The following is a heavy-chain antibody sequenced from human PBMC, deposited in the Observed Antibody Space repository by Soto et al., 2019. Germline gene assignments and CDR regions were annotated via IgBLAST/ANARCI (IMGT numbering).Heavy chain of an antibody. CDR1: GFTFSSYA. D-gene: IGHD3-10*01. CDR3: ARVGVDYGSGNYYSEYYYYYYGMDV. CDR2: ISYDGSNK. Sequence: QVQLVESGGGVVQPGRSLRLSCAASGFTFSSYAMHWVRQAPGKGLEWVAVISYDGSNKYYADSVKGRFTISRDNSKNKLYLQMKSLRAEDTAGYYCARVGVDYGSGNYYSEYYYYYYGMDVWGQGTTVTVSS. J-gene: IGHJ6*02. V-gene: IGHV3-30-3*01.